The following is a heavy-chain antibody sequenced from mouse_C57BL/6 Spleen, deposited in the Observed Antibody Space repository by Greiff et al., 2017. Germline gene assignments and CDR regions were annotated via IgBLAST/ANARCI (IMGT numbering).Heavy chain of an antibody. Sequence: QVQLKQPGAELVRPGSSVMLSCKASGYTFTSYWMHWVKQRPIQGLEWIGNIDPSDSETHYNQKFKDKATLTVDKSSSTAYMQLSSLTSEDSAVYYCARSDDYDEKGYYAMDYWGQGTSVTVSS. CDR1: GYTFTSYW. D-gene: IGHD2-4*01. J-gene: IGHJ4*01. V-gene: IGHV1-52*01. CDR2: IDPSDSET. CDR3: ARSDDYDEKGYYAMDY.